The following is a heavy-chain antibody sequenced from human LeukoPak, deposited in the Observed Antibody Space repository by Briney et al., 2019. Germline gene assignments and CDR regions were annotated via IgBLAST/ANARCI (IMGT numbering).Heavy chain of an antibody. CDR3: ARVLQLSWFDP. V-gene: IGHV1-2*06. CDR1: GYTFTGYF. J-gene: IGHJ5*02. CDR2: INPNTGGT. Sequence: ASVKVSCKASGYTFTGYFMHWVRQAPGQGLEWMGRINPNTGGTNYAKKFQGRVTMTTDTSISTAYMELSRLRSDDTAVYYCARVLQLSWFDPWGQGTLVTVSS. D-gene: IGHD2-2*01.